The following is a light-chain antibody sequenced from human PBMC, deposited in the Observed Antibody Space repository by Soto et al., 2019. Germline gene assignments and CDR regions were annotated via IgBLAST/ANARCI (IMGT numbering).Light chain of an antibody. CDR2: GAS. J-gene: IGKJ1*01. CDR3: QQYGSSPRT. CDR1: QSVSSSY. Sequence: EIVLTQSPGTLYLSPGERATLSCRARQSVSSSYLAWYQQKPGQAPRLLIYGASSRATGIPDRFSGSGSGTDFTLTISRLEPEDFALYYCQQYGSSPRTFGQGTKVEIK. V-gene: IGKV3-20*01.